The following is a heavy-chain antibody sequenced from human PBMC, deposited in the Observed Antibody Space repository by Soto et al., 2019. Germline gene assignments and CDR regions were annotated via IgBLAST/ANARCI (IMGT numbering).Heavy chain of an antibody. V-gene: IGHV1-2*04. J-gene: IGHJ6*02. D-gene: IGHD4-4*01. CDR3: AHSLRYYYGMDV. CDR1: GYTFTGYY. CDR2: INPNSGGT. Sequence: ASVKVSCKASGYTFTGYYMHWVRQAPVQGLEWMGWINPNSGGTNYAQKFQGWVTMTRDTSISTAYMELSRLRSDDTAVYYCAHSLRYYYGMDVWGQGTTVTVSS.